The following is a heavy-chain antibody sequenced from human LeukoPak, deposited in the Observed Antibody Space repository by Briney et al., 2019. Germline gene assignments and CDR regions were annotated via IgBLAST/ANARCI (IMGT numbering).Heavy chain of an antibody. CDR2: IKQDGSEK. D-gene: IGHD6-13*01. J-gene: IGHJ6*02. Sequence: PGGSLRLSCAASGFTFSSYWMSWVRQAPGKGLEWVANIKQDGSEKYYVDSVKGRFTISRDNAKNSLYLQMKSLRAEDTAVYYCARDSHMGIAAAGTDYYYGMDVWGRGTTVTVSS. CDR3: ARDSHMGIAAAGTDYYYGMDV. CDR1: GFTFSSYW. V-gene: IGHV3-7*01.